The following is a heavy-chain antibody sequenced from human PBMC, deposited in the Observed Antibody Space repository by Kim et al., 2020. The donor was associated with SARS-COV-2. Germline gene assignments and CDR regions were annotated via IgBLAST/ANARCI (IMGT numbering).Heavy chain of an antibody. J-gene: IGHJ4*01. CDR2: IYYSGST. Sequence: SENLSLTCTVSGGSISSSSYYWGWIRQPPGKGLEWIGSIYYSGSTYYNPSLKSRVTISVDTSKNQFSLKLSSVTAADTAVYYCARERIAAAGPVLGYWG. CDR1: GGSISSSSYY. V-gene: IGHV4-39*07. D-gene: IGHD6-13*01. CDR3: ARERIAAAGPVLGY.